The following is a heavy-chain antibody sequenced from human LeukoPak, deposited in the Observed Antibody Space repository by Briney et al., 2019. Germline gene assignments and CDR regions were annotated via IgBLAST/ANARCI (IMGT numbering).Heavy chain of an antibody. V-gene: IGHV4-61*01. CDR2: IYYSGTT. Sequence: PSETLSLTCTVSGGSVSSGSYYWTWIRHPPGKGLEWLGYIYYSGTTNYNPSLKSRVTISVDTSKNQFSLKLGSVTAADTAVYYCARVGIAVASPFFDYWGQGTLVTVSS. D-gene: IGHD6-19*01. CDR3: ARVGIAVASPFFDY. J-gene: IGHJ4*02. CDR1: GGSVSSGSYY.